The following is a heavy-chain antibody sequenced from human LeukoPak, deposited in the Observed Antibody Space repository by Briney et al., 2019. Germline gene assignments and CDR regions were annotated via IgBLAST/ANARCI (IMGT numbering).Heavy chain of an antibody. D-gene: IGHD4-17*01. J-gene: IGHJ6*02. CDR2: ISGSGGST. Sequence: GGSLRLSCAASGFTFSSYAMSWVRQAPGKGLEWVSVISGSGGSTYYADSVKGRFTISRDNSKNTLYLQMNSLRAEDTAVYYCAKVDGDYVPRVENYYYYGMDIWGQGTTVTVSS. CDR1: GFTFSSYA. V-gene: IGHV3-23*01. CDR3: AKVDGDYVPRVENYYYYGMDI.